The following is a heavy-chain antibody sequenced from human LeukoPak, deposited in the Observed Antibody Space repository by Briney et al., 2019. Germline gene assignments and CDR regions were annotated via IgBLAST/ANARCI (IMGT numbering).Heavy chain of an antibody. CDR3: ARATGIAVAGTPLDY. CDR2: IYYSGNS. V-gene: IGHV4-59*01. D-gene: IGHD6-19*01. J-gene: IGHJ4*02. Sequence: NSSETLSLTCTVSGGSISSYYWSWIRQPPWKGLEWIGYIYYSGNSDYNPSLKSRVTISADTSKNQFSLKLSSVTAADTAVYYCARATGIAVAGTPLDYWGQGTLVTVSS. CDR1: GGSISSYY.